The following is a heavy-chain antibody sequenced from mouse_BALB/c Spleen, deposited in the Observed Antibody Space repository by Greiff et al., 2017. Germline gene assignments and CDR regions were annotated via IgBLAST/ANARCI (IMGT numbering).Heavy chain of an antibody. CDR1: GYSITSGYS. J-gene: IGHJ4*01. CDR2: IHYSGST. D-gene: IGHD2-3*01. V-gene: IGHV3-1*02. CDR3: SSIYDGYYDAMDY. Sequence: EVQLQESGPDLVKPSQSLSLTCTVTGYSITSGYSWHWIRQFPGNKLEWMGYIHYSGSTNYNPSLKSRISLTRDTSKNQFFLQLNSVTTEDTATDYCSSIYDGYYDAMDYWGQGTSVTVSS.